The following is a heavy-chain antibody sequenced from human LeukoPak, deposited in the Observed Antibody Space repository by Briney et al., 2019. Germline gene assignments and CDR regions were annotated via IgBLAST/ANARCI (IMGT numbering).Heavy chain of an antibody. D-gene: IGHD4-23*01. J-gene: IGHJ3*02. V-gene: IGHV4-39*02. Sequence: KPSETLSLTCTVSGGSISSSSYYWGWIRQPPGKGLEWIGSIYYSGSTYYNPSLKSRVTISVDTSKNQFSLKLSSVTAADTAVYYCARDRGVVTPIPTGAFDIWGQGTMVTVSS. CDR1: GGSISSSSYY. CDR3: ARDRGVVTPIPTGAFDI. CDR2: IYYSGST.